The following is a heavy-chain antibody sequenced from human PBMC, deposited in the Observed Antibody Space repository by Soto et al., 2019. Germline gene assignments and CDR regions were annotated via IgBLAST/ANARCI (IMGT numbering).Heavy chain of an antibody. CDR3: ASSMVGAVDY. D-gene: IGHD1-26*01. CDR2: IIPIFGTA. J-gene: IGHJ4*02. Sequence: AASVKVSCKASGGTFSSYAISWVRQAPGQGLEWMGGIIPIFGTANYAQKFQGRVTITADKSTSTAYMELSSLRSEDTAVYYCASSMVGAVDYWGQGTLVTVSS. V-gene: IGHV1-69*06. CDR1: GGTFSSYA.